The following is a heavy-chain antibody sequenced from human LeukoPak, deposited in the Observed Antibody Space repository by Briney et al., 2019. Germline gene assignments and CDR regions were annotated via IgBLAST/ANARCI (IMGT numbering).Heavy chain of an antibody. CDR2: IWYDGSNK. CDR3: SKVARLGWELLSYYFDF. V-gene: IGHV3-33*06. Sequence: PGGSLRLSCAASGFTFSSYGMHWVRQAPGKGLDWVAVIWYDGSNKYYADSVKGRFTISRDNSKNTLYLQMNSLRAEDTAVYYCSKVARLGWELLSYYFDFWGQGTLVTVSS. D-gene: IGHD1-26*01. J-gene: IGHJ4*02. CDR1: GFTFSSYG.